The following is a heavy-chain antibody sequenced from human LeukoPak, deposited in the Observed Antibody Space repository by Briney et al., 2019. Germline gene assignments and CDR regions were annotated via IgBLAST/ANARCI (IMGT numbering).Heavy chain of an antibody. Sequence: SETLSLTCTVSGGSISSSSDFWGWIRQPPGKGLEWIGNIYYSGSTYYNPSLKSRVTISVDPSKNQFSLKLSSVAAADTAVYYCARSAPMGHYDSSGYYSFDYWGQGTLVTVSS. V-gene: IGHV4-39*07. J-gene: IGHJ4*02. D-gene: IGHD3-22*01. CDR1: GGSISSSSDF. CDR3: ARSAPMGHYDSSGYYSFDY. CDR2: IYYSGST.